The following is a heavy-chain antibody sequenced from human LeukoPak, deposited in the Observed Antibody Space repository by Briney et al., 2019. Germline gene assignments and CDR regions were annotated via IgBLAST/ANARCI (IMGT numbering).Heavy chain of an antibody. CDR3: ARGAVLLWFGEQEVADY. D-gene: IGHD3-10*01. CDR2: ISSSGSTI. V-gene: IGHV3-48*03. Sequence: QPGGSLRLSCAASGFTFSSYEMNWVRQAPGKGLEWVSYISSSGSTIYYADSVKGRFTISRDNAKNSLYLQMNSLRAEDTAVYYCARGAVLLWFGEQEVADYWGQGTLVTVSS. J-gene: IGHJ4*02. CDR1: GFTFSSYE.